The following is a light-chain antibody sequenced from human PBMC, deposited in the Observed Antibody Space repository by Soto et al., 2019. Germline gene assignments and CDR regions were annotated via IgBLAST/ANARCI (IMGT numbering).Light chain of an antibody. CDR3: QRRSIWGVT. V-gene: IGKV3-11*01. J-gene: IGKJ4*01. CDR1: QSVNNY. Sequence: EIVLTQSPATLSLSPGERATLSCRASQSVNNYLAWYQQKPGQAPRLLIYDASKRATGIPARFSGSGSETDFTLTISSREPEDFAVYYCQRRSIWGVTFGGGNKVEIK. CDR2: DAS.